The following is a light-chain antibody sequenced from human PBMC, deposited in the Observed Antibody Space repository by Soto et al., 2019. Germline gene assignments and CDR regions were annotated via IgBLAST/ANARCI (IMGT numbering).Light chain of an antibody. CDR3: QQRSNWPSLT. J-gene: IGKJ4*01. CDR2: DAS. V-gene: IGKV3-11*01. Sequence: EIVLTQSPATLSLSPGERATLSCRASQSVSSYLAWYQQKPGKAPRLLIYDASNRATGIPARFSGSWSGTDFTLTISSLEPEDFAVYYCQQRSNWPSLTFGGGTKVDIK. CDR1: QSVSSY.